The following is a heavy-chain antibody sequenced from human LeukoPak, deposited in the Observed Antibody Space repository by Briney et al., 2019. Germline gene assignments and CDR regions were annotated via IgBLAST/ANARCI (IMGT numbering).Heavy chain of an antibody. J-gene: IGHJ3*02. CDR2: ISGSVGST. V-gene: IGHV3-23*01. D-gene: IGHD3-10*01. CDR1: GFTFSSYA. Sequence: GGSLRLSCAASGFTFSSYAMSWVRQAPGKGLEWVSAISGSVGSTHYADSVKGPFTLSRDNSKNTLYLQMNSLRAEDTAVYYCAKDISVRVPMVRGVIGDAFDIWGQGTMVTVSS. CDR3: AKDISVRVPMVRGVIGDAFDI.